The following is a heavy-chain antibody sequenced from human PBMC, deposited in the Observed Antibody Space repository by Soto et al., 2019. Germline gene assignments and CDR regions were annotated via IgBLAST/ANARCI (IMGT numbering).Heavy chain of an antibody. CDR1: GFTFSSYA. CDR2: ISGSGGST. Sequence: GGSLRLSCAASGFTFSSYAMSWVRQAPGKGLEWVSAISGSGGSTYYADSVKGRFTISRDNSKNTLYLQMNSLRAEDTAVYYCAKELRAVDYSNFHYYYYYYMDVWGKGTTVTVSS. CDR3: AKELRAVDYSNFHYYYYYYMDV. J-gene: IGHJ6*03. V-gene: IGHV3-23*01. D-gene: IGHD4-4*01.